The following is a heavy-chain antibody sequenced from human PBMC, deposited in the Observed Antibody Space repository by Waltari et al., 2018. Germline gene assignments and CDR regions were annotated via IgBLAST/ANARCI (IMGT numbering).Heavy chain of an antibody. CDR3: ASTTVTTYYYYYYMDV. Sequence: QVQLQESGPGLVKPSQTLSLTCTVPVGSISSGDYYWSWIRQPPGKGLEWIGYIYYSGSTYYNPSLKSRVTISVDTSKNQFSLKLSSVTAADTAVYYCASTTVTTYYYYYYMDVWGKGTTVTVSS. J-gene: IGHJ6*03. V-gene: IGHV4-30-4*08. CDR1: VGSISSGDYY. D-gene: IGHD4-17*01. CDR2: IYYSGST.